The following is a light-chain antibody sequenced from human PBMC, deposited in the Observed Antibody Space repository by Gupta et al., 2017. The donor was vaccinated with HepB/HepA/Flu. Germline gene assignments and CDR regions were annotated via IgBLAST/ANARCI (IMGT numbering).Light chain of an antibody. CDR1: SSNIGNNY. V-gene: IGLV1-51*02. CDR2: ENN. CDR3: GTWDSSLSAL. J-gene: IGLJ2*01. Sequence: SVLTQPPSVSAAPGQKVTISCSGSSSNIGNNYVSWYQQLPGTAPKLLIYENNKRPSGIPDRFSGSKSGTSATLGITGLQTGDEADYYCGTWDSSLSALFGGGTKLTVL.